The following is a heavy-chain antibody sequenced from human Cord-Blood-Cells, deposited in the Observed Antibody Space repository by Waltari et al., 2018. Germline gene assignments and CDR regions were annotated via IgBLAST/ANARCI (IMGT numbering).Heavy chain of an antibody. CDR2: IYWNDDK. CDR1: GFSLSTRGVG. CDR3: AHSPLILRLLEWLYNWFDP. J-gene: IGHJ5*02. Sequence: QITLKESGPTLVKPTQTLTLTCTFSGFSLSTRGVGVGWIRQPPGKDVEWLALIYWNDDKRYSPSLKSRLTITKDTSKNQVVLTMTNRDPVDTATYYCAHSPLILRLLEWLYNWFDPWGQGTLVTVSS. D-gene: IGHD3-3*01. V-gene: IGHV2-5*01.